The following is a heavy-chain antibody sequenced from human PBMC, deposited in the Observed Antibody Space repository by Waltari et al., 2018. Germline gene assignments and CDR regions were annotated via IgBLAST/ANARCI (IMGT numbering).Heavy chain of an antibody. CDR2: ISGSGGST. CDR1: GFTFSSYA. CDR3: AKDEYSSSQNVVSVNDYYYYYGMDV. D-gene: IGHD6-13*01. Sequence: EVQLLESGGGLVQPGGSLRLSCAASGFTFSSYAMSSVRPAQGKGLEWVSAISGSGGSTYYADSVKGRFTISRDNSKNTLYLQMNSLRAEDTAVYYCAKDEYSSSQNVVSVNDYYYYYGMDVWGQGTTVTVSS. J-gene: IGHJ6*02. V-gene: IGHV3-23*01.